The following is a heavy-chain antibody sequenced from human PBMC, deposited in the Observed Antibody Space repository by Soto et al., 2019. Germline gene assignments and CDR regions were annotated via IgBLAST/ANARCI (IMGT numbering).Heavy chain of an antibody. J-gene: IGHJ4*02. CDR3: AKDSAGTPYYYFDY. V-gene: IGHV3-23*01. D-gene: IGHD2-15*01. Sequence: PGGSLRLSCAASGFTFSSYAMSWVRQAPGKGLEWVSAISGSGGNTYYADSVKGRFTISRDNSKNTLYLQMNSLRAEDTAVYYCAKDSAGTPYYYFDYWGQGTLVTVSS. CDR1: GFTFSSYA. CDR2: ISGSGGNT.